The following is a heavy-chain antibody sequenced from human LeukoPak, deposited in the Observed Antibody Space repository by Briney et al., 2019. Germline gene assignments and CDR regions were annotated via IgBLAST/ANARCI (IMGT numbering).Heavy chain of an antibody. D-gene: IGHD1-26*01. CDR2: ISGSGGST. CDR3: ARDKEGSRDAFDI. Sequence: GGSLRPSCAASGFTFSSYAMGWVRQAPGKGLEWVSAISGSGGSTYYADSVKGRFTISRDNAKNSLYLQMNSLRAEDTAMYYCARDKEGSRDAFDIWGQGTMVTVSS. CDR1: GFTFSSYA. V-gene: IGHV3-23*01. J-gene: IGHJ3*02.